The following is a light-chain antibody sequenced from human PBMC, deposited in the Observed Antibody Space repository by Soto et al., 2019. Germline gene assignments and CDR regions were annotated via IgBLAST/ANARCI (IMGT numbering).Light chain of an antibody. CDR2: AAS. Sequence: AIQMTQSPSSLSASVGDRVTITCRASQGIRNDLGWYQQKPGKALKLLIYAASSLQSGVPSRFSGSGSGTDFTLTISSLQPEDFATYYCLQDYNSWTFGQGTKVEIK. J-gene: IGKJ1*01. CDR3: LQDYNSWT. CDR1: QGIRND. V-gene: IGKV1-6*01.